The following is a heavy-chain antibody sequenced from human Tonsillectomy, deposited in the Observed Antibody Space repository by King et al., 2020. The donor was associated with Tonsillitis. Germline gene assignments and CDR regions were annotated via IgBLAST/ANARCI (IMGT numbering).Heavy chain of an antibody. V-gene: IGHV3-48*03. Sequence: QLVQSGGGLVQPGGSLRLSCAASGFTFSSYEMNWVRQAPGKGLEWVSYISSGGSTENYADSVMGRFTISRDNTKKSLYLQMKSLRAEDTAVYYCARAKSADYYMDVWGKGTTVTVSS. CDR3: ARAKSADYYMDV. CDR1: GFTFSSYE. J-gene: IGHJ6*03. CDR2: ISSGGSTE.